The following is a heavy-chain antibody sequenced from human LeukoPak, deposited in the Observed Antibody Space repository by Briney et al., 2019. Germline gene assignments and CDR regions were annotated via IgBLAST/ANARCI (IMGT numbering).Heavy chain of an antibody. CDR1: GFTFSSYA. J-gene: IGHJ5*02. CDR3: ARDLVVAGLVP. D-gene: IGHD3-22*01. Sequence: PGGSLRLSCAASGFTFSSYAMSWVRQAPGKGLEWVSGISGSGGSTYYADSVKGRFTISRDNSKNTLSLQMNSLRAEDTAVYYCARDLVVAGLVPWGQGTLVLVSS. V-gene: IGHV3-23*01. CDR2: ISGSGGST.